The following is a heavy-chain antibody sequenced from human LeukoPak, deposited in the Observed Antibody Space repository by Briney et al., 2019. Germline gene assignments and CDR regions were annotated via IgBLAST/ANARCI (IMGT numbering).Heavy chain of an antibody. CDR3: ARDLRGDYYYGGSGYYIDY. CDR2: ISGNGGRT. CDR1: GFTFSSYA. Sequence: PGGSLRLSCAASGFTFSSYAMSWVRQAPGKGLEWVSGISGNGGRTYYADSVRGRFTISRDNAKNSLYLQMNSLRAEDMAVYYCARDLRGDYYYGGSGYYIDYWGQGTLVTVSS. D-gene: IGHD3-22*01. V-gene: IGHV3-23*01. J-gene: IGHJ4*02.